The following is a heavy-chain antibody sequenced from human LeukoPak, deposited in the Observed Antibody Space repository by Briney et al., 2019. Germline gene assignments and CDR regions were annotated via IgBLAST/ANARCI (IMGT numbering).Heavy chain of an antibody. CDR1: GYTFTSYD. CDR2: MNPNSGNT. J-gene: IGHJ6*03. V-gene: IGHV1-8*01. Sequence: ASVKVSCKASGYTFTSYDINWVRQATGQGLEWMGWMNPNSGNTGYAQKFQGRVTITTDESTSTAYMELSSLRSEDTAVYYCARSRSKNYYYMDVWGKGTTVTVSS. CDR3: ARSRSKNYYYMDV. D-gene: IGHD2-2*01.